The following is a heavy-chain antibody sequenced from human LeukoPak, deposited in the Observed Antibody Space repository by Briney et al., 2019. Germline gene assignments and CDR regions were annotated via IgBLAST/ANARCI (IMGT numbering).Heavy chain of an antibody. CDR3: ARGHCYGSGSYRCYYYYYMDV. CDR2: MNPNSGNT. J-gene: IGHJ6*03. D-gene: IGHD3-10*01. CDR1: GYTFTSYD. V-gene: IGHV1-8*03. Sequence: GASVKVSCKASGYTFTSYDINWVRQATGQGLELMGWMNPNSGNTGYAQKFQGRVTITRDTSISTAYMELSSLRSEDAAVYYCARGHCYGSGSYRCYYYYYMDVWGKGTTVTVSS.